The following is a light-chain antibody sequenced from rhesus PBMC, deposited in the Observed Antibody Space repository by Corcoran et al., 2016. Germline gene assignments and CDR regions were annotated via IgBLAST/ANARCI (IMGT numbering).Light chain of an antibody. CDR2: SAS. CDR3: QQYNDWIFT. V-gene: IGKV3-35*01. CDR1: QSVSSN. Sequence: EIVLTQSPATLSLSPGERAALSCRASQSVSSNLAWYQQKPGHFPRLLIYSASHRATGIPDRFSGSGSGTDFTLTISRLEPEDVGVYYCQQYNDWIFTFGPGTKVDIK. J-gene: IGKJ3*01.